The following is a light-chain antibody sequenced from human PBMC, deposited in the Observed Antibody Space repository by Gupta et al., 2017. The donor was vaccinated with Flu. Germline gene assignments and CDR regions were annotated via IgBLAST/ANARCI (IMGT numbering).Light chain of an antibody. V-gene: IGKV1-39*01. CDR2: GAS. CDR3: QQSDTTPRT. J-gene: IGKJ4*01. CDR1: QSIISY. Sequence: PASRSASVGDRVTITCRASQSIISYVNWYKQNPGKVPQRLIYGASNLQSGVPPRFSGSGSGTDFTLTISRLQPEDFATYFCQQSDTTPRTFGGWTKVEIK.